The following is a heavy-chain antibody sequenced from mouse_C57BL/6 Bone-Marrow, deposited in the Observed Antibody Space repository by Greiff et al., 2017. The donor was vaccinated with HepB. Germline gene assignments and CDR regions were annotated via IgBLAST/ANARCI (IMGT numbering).Heavy chain of an antibody. V-gene: IGHV14-4*01. J-gene: IGHJ4*01. Sequence: VQLVESGAELVRPGASVKLSCTASGFNIKDDYMHWVKQRPEQGLEWIGWIDPENGDTEYASKFQGKATITADTSSNTAYLQLSSLTSEDTAVYYGTTWGDGYAMDYWGQGTSVTVSS. CDR3: TTWGDGYAMDY. CDR2: IDPENGDT. D-gene: IGHD1-1*01. CDR1: GFNIKDDY.